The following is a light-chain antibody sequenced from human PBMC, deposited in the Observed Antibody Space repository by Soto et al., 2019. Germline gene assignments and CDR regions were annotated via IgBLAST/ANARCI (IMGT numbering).Light chain of an antibody. CDR1: SGSIASNY. CDR3: QSYDSTLRV. J-gene: IGLJ2*01. V-gene: IGLV6-57*02. CDR2: EDN. Sequence: NFMLTQPHSVSESPGKTVTISCTGSSGSIASNYVQWYQQRPGRAPTTVIYEDNQRPSGVPDRFSGSIDSSSNSAALTISGLKTEDEADYYCQSYDSTLRVFGGGTKLTVL.